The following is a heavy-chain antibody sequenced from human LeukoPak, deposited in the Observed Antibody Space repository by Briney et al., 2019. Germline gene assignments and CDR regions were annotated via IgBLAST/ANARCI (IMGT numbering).Heavy chain of an antibody. V-gene: IGHV1-69*13. D-gene: IGHD2-15*01. CDR3: ARGHCSGGSCPTSNWFDP. CDR1: GGTFSSYA. J-gene: IGHJ5*02. CDR2: IIPIFGTA. Sequence: SVKVSCKATGGTFSSYAISWVRQAPGQGLEWMGGIIPIFGTANYAQKFQGRVTITADESTSTAYMELSSLRSEDTAVYYCARGHCSGGSCPTSNWFDPWGQGTLVTVSS.